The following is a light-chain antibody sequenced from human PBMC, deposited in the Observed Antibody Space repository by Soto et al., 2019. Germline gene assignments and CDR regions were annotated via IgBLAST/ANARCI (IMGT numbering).Light chain of an antibody. CDR3: QQYKNWPPIT. J-gene: IGKJ4*01. CDR2: DAS. CDR1: QSVSSN. Sequence: EIVMTQSPAVLSVSPGERVTLSCRASQSVSSNLAWYQQKPGLAPRVLIYDASTRATGIPARFSGSGSGTEFTLTISSLQSEDVALYFCQQYKNWPPITFGGGTKVEI. V-gene: IGKV3D-15*01.